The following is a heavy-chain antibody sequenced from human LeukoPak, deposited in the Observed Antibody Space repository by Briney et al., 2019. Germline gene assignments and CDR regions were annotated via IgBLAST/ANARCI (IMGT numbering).Heavy chain of an antibody. CDR3: ARDASLSYYDFWSGYTPRAFDI. CDR2: ISAYNGNT. CDR1: GYTFTSYG. D-gene: IGHD3-3*01. Sequence: ASVKVSCKASGYTFTSYGISWVRQAPGQGLEWMGWISAYNGNTNYAQKLQGRVTMTTDTSTSTAYMELRSLRSDHTAVYYCARDASLSYYDFWSGYTPRAFDIWGQGTMVTVSS. J-gene: IGHJ3*02. V-gene: IGHV1-18*01.